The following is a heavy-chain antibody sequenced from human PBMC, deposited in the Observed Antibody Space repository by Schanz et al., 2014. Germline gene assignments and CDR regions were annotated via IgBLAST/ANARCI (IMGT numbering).Heavy chain of an antibody. CDR3: ARVVLAATGPRNYYYYGMDV. J-gene: IGHJ6*02. CDR2: ISYDGSHK. CDR1: GFTFSNFA. V-gene: IGHV3-30*04. Sequence: QVQLVESGGGVVQPGRSLRLSCAASGFTFSNFAIHWVRQAPGKGLEWVAVISYDGSHKDYADSVKGRFTISRDNAKNSLYLQMNSLRAEDTAVYYCARVVLAATGPRNYYYYGMDVWGQGTTVTVSS. D-gene: IGHD6-13*01.